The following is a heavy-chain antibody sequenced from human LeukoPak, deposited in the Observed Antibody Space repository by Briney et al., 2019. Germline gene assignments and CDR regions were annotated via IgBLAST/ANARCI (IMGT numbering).Heavy chain of an antibody. J-gene: IGHJ4*02. CDR1: GFTFHNYS. CDR2: ISSSSNYI. CDR3: AKAMWRSGFDY. D-gene: IGHD1-26*01. V-gene: IGHV3-21*04. Sequence: GGSLRLSCTASGFTFHNYSVNWVRQAPGKGLEWVSSISSSSNYIYYADSVKGRFTISRDNAKNSLYLQMNSLRAEDTAVYYCAKAMWRSGFDYWGQGTLVTVSS.